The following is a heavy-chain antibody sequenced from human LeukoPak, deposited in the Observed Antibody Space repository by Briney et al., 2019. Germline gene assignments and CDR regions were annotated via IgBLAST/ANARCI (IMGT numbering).Heavy chain of an antibody. CDR2: IYYSGST. CDR1: GGSISSYY. J-gene: IGHJ4*02. Sequence: SETLSLTCTVSGGSISSYYWSWLRQPPGKGLEWIGYIYYSGSTNYNPSLKSRVTISVDTSKNQFSLKLSSVTAADTAVYYCARVVAGATTSGYFDYWGQGTLVTVSS. CDR3: ARVVAGATTSGYFDY. D-gene: IGHD1-26*01. V-gene: IGHV4-59*01.